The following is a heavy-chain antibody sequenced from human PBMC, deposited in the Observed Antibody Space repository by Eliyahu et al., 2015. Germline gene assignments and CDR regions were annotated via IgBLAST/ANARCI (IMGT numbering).Heavy chain of an antibody. CDR2: IYYSGST. CDR3: ARHSASRPGIAVAGIDY. V-gene: IGHV4-59*08. D-gene: IGHD6-19*01. J-gene: IGHJ4*02. CDR1: GGSISXYY. Sequence: QVQLQESGPGLVKPSETLSLTCTVSGGSISXYYWSXIRQPPGKGLEWIGYIYYSGSTNYNPSLKSRVTISVDTSKNQFSLKLSSVTAADTAVYYCARHSASRPGIAVAGIDYWGQGTLVTVSS.